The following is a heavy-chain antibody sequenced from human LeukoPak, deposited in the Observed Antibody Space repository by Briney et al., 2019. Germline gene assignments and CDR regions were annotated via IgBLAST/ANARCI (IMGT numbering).Heavy chain of an antibody. CDR1: GGSISSYY. V-gene: IGHV4-59*08. J-gene: IGHJ5*02. CDR2: IYYSGST. Sequence: PSETLSLTCTVSGGSISSYYWSWIRQPPGKGLEWIGYIYYSGSTNYNPSLKSRVTISVDTSKNQFSLKLSSATAADTAVYYCARLLQFWFDPWGQGTLVTVSS. CDR3: ARLLQFWFDP.